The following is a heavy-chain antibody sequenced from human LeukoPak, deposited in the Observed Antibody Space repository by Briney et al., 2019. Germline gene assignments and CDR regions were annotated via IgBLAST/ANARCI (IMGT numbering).Heavy chain of an antibody. D-gene: IGHD3-22*01. CDR1: GFTFSSYG. CDR3: AREQYYYDSSGYGAFDI. CDR2: IRYDGSNK. V-gene: IGHV3-30*02. J-gene: IGHJ3*02. Sequence: GGSLRLSCGASGFTFSSYGMHWVRQAPGKGLEWVAFIRYDGSNKYYADSVKGRFTISRDNSKNTLYLQMNSLRAEDTAVYYCAREQYYYDSSGYGAFDIWGQGTMVTVSS.